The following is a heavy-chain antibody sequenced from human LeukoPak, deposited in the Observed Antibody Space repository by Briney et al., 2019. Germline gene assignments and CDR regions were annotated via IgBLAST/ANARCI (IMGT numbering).Heavy chain of an antibody. CDR2: IYYTGST. D-gene: IGHD2-21*02. V-gene: IGHV4-59*08. CDR3: AGVVVTAWFDP. CDR1: GDSISSYF. J-gene: IGHJ5*02. Sequence: KPSETLSLTCIVSGDSISSYFWSWIRQPPGKGLEWIGYIYYTGSTNYNPSLKSRVTISVDTSKNQFSLKLSSVTAADTAVYYCAGVVVTAWFDPWGQGTLVTVSS.